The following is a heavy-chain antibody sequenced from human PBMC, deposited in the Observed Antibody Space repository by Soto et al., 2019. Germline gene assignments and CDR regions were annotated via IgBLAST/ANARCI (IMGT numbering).Heavy chain of an antibody. V-gene: IGHV3-21*06. CDR2: IISSSGYM. J-gene: IGHJ6*02. CDR3: AREGGTAAASGKVSPDFSYYSMDV. Sequence: EVQLVESGGGLVKPGESLRLSCAASGFIFSNYRMNWVRQAPGKGLEWVSSIISSSGYMYYADSVKGRFTISRDSAKNSLYLQMNILRDEDTAVYYCAREGGTAAASGKVSPDFSYYSMDVWGQGTTVTVSS. CDR1: GFIFSNYR. D-gene: IGHD6-25*01.